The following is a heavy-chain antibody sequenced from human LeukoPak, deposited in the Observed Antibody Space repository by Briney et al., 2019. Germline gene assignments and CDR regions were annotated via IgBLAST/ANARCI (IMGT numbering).Heavy chain of an antibody. CDR3: AKDREEVEMATIVDY. V-gene: IGHV3-23*01. Sequence: PGGSLRLSCAASGFTFSSYAMSWVRQAPGKGLEWVSAISGSGGSTYYADSVKGRFTISRDNSKNTLYLQMNSPRAEDTAVYYCAKDREEVEMATIVDYWGQGTLVTVSS. D-gene: IGHD5-24*01. CDR2: ISGSGGST. CDR1: GFTFSSYA. J-gene: IGHJ4*02.